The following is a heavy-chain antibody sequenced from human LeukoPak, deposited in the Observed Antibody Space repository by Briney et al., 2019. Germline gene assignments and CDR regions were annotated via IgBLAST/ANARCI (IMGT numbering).Heavy chain of an antibody. J-gene: IGHJ6*03. CDR3: ARDRTLVDSSSWLYHYMDV. D-gene: IGHD6-13*01. CDR1: GGSISSYY. CDR2: IYYSGST. Sequence: SETLSLTCTVSGGSISSYYWSWIRQPPGKGLEWIGYIYYSGSTNYNPSLKSRVTISVDTSKNQFSLKLSSVTAADTAVYYCARDRTLVDSSSWLYHYMDVWGKGTTVTVSS. V-gene: IGHV4-59*01.